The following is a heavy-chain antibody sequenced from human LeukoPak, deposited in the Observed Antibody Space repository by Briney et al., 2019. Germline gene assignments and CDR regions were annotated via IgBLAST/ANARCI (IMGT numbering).Heavy chain of an antibody. CDR1: GYSFSDYW. Sequence: GESLKISCKASGYSFSDYWIGWVRQVPGKGLEWMGIIYPGDSDTRYSPSFQGQVTISADKSISTAYLQWSSLKASDTAMYYCARRTTVTTSGFDPWGQGTLVTVSS. CDR2: IYPGDSDT. J-gene: IGHJ5*02. V-gene: IGHV5-51*01. CDR3: ARRTTVTTSGFDP. D-gene: IGHD4-17*01.